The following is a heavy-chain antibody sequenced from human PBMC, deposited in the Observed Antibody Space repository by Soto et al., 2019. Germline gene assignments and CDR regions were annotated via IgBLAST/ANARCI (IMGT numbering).Heavy chain of an antibody. CDR3: ARVAGASYSNFPYYYYGMDV. CDR1: GYTFTGYY. Sequence: QVQLVQSGAEVKKPGASVKVSCKASGYTFTGYYMHWVRQAPGQGLEWMGGIIPIFGTANYAQKFQGRVTITADESTSTAYMELSSLRSEDTAVYYCARVAGASYSNFPYYYYGMDVWGQGTTVTVSS. D-gene: IGHD4-4*01. J-gene: IGHJ6*02. CDR2: IIPIFGTA. V-gene: IGHV1-69*01.